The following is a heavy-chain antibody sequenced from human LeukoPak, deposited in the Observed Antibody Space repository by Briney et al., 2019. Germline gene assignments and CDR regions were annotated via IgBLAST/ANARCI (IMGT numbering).Heavy chain of an antibody. V-gene: IGHV3-21*01. J-gene: IGHJ4*02. D-gene: IGHD2-21*02. Sequence: GGSLRLSCAASGFTFSSYSMNWVRQAPGKGLEWVSSISSSSSYIYYADSVKGRFPISRENAKISLYLQMNSLRAEDTAVYYCARDFTCGGDCYSYYFDYWGQGTLVTVSS. CDR3: ARDFTCGGDCYSYYFDY. CDR1: GFTFSSYS. CDR2: ISSSSSYI.